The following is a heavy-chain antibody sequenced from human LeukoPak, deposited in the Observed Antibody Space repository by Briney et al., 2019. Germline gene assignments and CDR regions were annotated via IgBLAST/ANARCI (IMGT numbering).Heavy chain of an antibody. D-gene: IGHD1-14*01. CDR2: INHSGST. V-gene: IGHV4-34*01. Sequence: PSETLSLTCAVYGGSFSGYYWSWIRQPPGKGLEWIGEINHSGSTNYNPSLKSRVTISVDTSKNQFSLKLSSVTAADTAVYYCVRGRRYLWHYWGQGTLVTVSS. CDR1: GGSFSGYY. J-gene: IGHJ4*02. CDR3: VRGRRYLWHY.